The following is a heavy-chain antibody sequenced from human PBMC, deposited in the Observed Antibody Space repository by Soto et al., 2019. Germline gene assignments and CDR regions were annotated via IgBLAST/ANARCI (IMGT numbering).Heavy chain of an antibody. CDR2: INHSGIT. J-gene: IGHJ4*02. V-gene: IGHV4-4*02. Sequence: SETLSLTCDVSSGSITTSVLWTWIRQPPGKGLEWLAEINHSGITNYNPSVESRVSMSVDTSKNQFSLRLYSVTAADTAVYYCVRGPYNYNSRYFDYWGQGTLVTVSS. D-gene: IGHD1-1*01. CDR3: VRGPYNYNSRYFDY. CDR1: SGSITTSVL.